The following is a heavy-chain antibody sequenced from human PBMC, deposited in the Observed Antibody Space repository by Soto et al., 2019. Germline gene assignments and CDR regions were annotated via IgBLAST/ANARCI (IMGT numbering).Heavy chain of an antibody. V-gene: IGHV4-38-2*02. J-gene: IGHJ5*02. Sequence: SETLSLTCAVSGYSISSGYYWGWIRQPPGKGLEWIGSIYHSGSNYYNPSLKSRVTISVDTSKNQFSLKLSSVTAADTAVYYCARERGEAFKFDPWGQGTLVTVSS. CDR3: ARERGEAFKFDP. D-gene: IGHD3-16*01. CDR2: IYHSGSN. CDR1: GYSISSGYY.